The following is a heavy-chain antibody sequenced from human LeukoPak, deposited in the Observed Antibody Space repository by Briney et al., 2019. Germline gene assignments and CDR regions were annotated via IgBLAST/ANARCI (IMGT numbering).Heavy chain of an antibody. CDR1: GFTFSSYA. D-gene: IGHD5-18*01. V-gene: IGHV3-48*03. J-gene: IGHJ4*02. Sequence: GGSLRLSCAASGFTFSSYAMNWVRQAPGKGLEWISYISSSGGTIYYADSVKGRFTISRDNAKNSLYLQLNSLRAEDTAVYYCASRGAYTYGYSFDYWGQGTLDTVSS. CDR2: ISSSGGTI. CDR3: ASRGAYTYGYSFDY.